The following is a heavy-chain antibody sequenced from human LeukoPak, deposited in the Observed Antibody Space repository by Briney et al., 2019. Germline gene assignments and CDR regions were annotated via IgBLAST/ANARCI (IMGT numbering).Heavy chain of an antibody. CDR1: RFSFSSHA. J-gene: IGHJ4*02. CDR2: ISGSGDNT. D-gene: IGHD3-10*01. V-gene: IGHV3-23*01. Sequence: GGSLRLSCAASRFSFSSHAMSWVRQAPGKGLEWVSAISGSGDNTFYAGSVRGRFTISRDNSKNTLYLQMDSLRAEDTAIYYCAKDFRGAGYFFDYWGQGTLVTVSS. CDR3: AKDFRGAGYFFDY.